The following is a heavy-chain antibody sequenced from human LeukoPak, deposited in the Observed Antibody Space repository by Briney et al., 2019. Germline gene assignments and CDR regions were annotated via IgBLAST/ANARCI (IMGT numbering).Heavy chain of an antibody. J-gene: IGHJ5*02. Sequence: SETLSLTCAVYGGSFSGYYWSWIRQPPGKGLEWIGEINHSGSTNYNPSLKGRVTISVDTSKNQFSLKLSSVTAADTAVYYCARRWNIVLMGRPNYSWFDPWAREPWSPSPQ. CDR3: ARRWNIVLMGRPNYSWFDP. CDR2: INHSGST. D-gene: IGHD2-8*01. CDR1: GGSFSGYY. V-gene: IGHV4-34*01.